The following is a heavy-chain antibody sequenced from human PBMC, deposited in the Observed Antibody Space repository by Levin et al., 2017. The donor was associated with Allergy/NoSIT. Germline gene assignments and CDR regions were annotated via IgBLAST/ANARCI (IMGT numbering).Heavy chain of an antibody. D-gene: IGHD3-10*01. CDR3: AMVWLRGVYDAFDI. CDR2: FSSSSFYT. V-gene: IGHV3-11*03. J-gene: IGHJ3*02. Sequence: GGSLRLSCAASGFTFSDYYMSWIRQAPGKGLEWVSSFSSSSFYTNYADSVKGRFTISRDNAKNSLYLQMNSLRAEDTAVYYCAMVWLRGVYDAFDIWGQGTMVTVSS. CDR1: GFTFSDYY.